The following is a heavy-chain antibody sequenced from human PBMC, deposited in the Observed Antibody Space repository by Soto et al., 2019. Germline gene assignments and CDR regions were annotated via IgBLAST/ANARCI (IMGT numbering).Heavy chain of an antibody. V-gene: IGHV3-13*01. CDR3: ARGGYSSGWDYYYYGMDV. CDR1: GFTFSSYD. CDR2: IGTAGDT. D-gene: IGHD6-19*01. J-gene: IGHJ6*02. Sequence: GGSLRLSCAASGFTFSSYDMHWVRQATGKGLEWVSAIGTAGDTYYPGSVKGRFTISRENAKNSFYLQMNSLRAGDTAVYYCARGGYSSGWDYYYYGMDVWGQGTTVTVSS.